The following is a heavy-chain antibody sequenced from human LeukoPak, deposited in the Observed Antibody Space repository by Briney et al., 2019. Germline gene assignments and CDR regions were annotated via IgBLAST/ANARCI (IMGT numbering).Heavy chain of an antibody. Sequence: SLRLSCAASGFTFSNYGMHWVRQAPGKGLEWVTFIWYDGSNKYYADSVKGRFTISRDNSKNTLYLQLNSLRADDTAVYYCARDGPTYRDGLDVWGLGTTVTVSS. J-gene: IGHJ6*02. CDR2: IWYDGSNK. CDR1: GFTFSNYG. V-gene: IGHV3-33*01. D-gene: IGHD1-1*01. CDR3: ARDGPTYRDGLDV.